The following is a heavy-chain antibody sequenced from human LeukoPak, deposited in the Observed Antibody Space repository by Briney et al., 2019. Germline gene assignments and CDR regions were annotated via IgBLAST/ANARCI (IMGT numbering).Heavy chain of an antibody. CDR1: GYTFTSYG. D-gene: IGHD6-13*01. V-gene: IGHV1-2*02. J-gene: IGHJ4*02. Sequence: ASVKVSCKASGYTFTSYGISWVRQAPGQGLEWMGWINPNSGGTSYAQKFQGRVTMTRDTSISTAYMELSRLRSDDTAVYYCARGSLAAAGRVTHTFDYWGQGTLVTVSS. CDR2: INPNSGGT. CDR3: ARGSLAAAGRVTHTFDY.